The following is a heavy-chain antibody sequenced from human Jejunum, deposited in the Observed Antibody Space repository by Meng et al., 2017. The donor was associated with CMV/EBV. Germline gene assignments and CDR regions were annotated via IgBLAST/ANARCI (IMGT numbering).Heavy chain of an antibody. CDR3: ARRLASGEFDM. CDR2: IYSGGTA. D-gene: IGHD6-25*01. CDR1: GFTVRSNS. J-gene: IGHJ3*02. V-gene: IGHV3-66*01. Sequence: CAASGFTVRSNSLSWVRQAPGKGLEWVSIIYSGGTAYYADSVKGRFTISRDNSKNALYLQMISLRVDDTAVYFCARRLASGEFDMWGQGTMVTVSS.